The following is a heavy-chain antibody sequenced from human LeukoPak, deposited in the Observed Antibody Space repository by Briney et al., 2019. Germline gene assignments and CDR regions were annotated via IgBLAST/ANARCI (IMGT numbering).Heavy chain of an antibody. V-gene: IGHV3-20*04. CDR1: GFTFDDYG. CDR2: INWNGGST. D-gene: IGHD1-26*01. J-gene: IGHJ3*02. Sequence: GGSLRLSCAASGFTFDDYGMSWVRQAPGKGLEWVSGINWNGGSTAYADSVKGRFTISRDNAKNSLYLQMNSLRAEDTALYYCASRYSGSYGAFDIWGQGTMVTVSS. CDR3: ASRYSGSYGAFDI.